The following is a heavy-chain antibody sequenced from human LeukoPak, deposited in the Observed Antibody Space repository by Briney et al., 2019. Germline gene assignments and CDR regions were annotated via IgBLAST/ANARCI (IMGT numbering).Heavy chain of an antibody. J-gene: IGHJ4*02. CDR2: ISGSGGST. D-gene: IGHD3-10*01. V-gene: IGHV3-23*01. Sequence: GGSLRLSCAASGFTFSSYAMSWVRQAPGKGLEWVSAISGSGGSTYYADSVKGRFTISRDNSKNTLYLQMNSLRAEDTAVYYCAKGGGGHYGSEIDYWGQGTLVTVSS. CDR1: GFTFSSYA. CDR3: AKGGGGHYGSEIDY.